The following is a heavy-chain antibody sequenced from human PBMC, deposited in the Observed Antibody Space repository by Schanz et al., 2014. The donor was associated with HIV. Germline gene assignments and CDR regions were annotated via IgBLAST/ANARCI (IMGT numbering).Heavy chain of an antibody. CDR2: IWYDGSNK. CDR1: GFTFSTYG. J-gene: IGHJ3*02. V-gene: IGHV3-33*01. Sequence: QVQLVESGGRVVQPGRSLRLSCAASGFTFSTYGMHWVRPAQGKGQEWVAVIWYDGSNKYYADSVKGRFTISRDNSKNTLYLQMNSLRAEDTAVYYCARDPQKSFDIWGQGTMVIVSS. CDR3: ARDPQKSFDI.